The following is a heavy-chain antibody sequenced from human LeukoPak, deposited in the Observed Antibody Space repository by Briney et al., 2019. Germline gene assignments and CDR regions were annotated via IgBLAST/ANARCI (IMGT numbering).Heavy chain of an antibody. CDR2: ISSSSSYI. D-gene: IGHD4-23*01. J-gene: IGHJ4*02. Sequence: PGGSLRLSCAASGFTFSSYSMNWVRQAPGKGLEWVSSISSSSSYIYYADSVKGRFTISRDNAKNSLYLQMNSLRAEDTAVYYCARAESSPTSYGGNDLIDYWGQGTLVTVSS. V-gene: IGHV3-21*01. CDR3: ARAESSPTSYGGNDLIDY. CDR1: GFTFSSYS.